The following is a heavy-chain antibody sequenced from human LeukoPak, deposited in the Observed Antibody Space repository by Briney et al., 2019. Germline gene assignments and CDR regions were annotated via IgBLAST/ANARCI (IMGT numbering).Heavy chain of an antibody. CDR2: IYYSGST. D-gene: IGHD3-22*01. CDR1: GFTFSSYA. V-gene: IGHV4-59*12. J-gene: IGHJ6*03. CDR3: ARRRYYDSSGYYQGDYYYYYMDV. Sequence: PGGSLRLSCAASGFTFSSYAMSWIRQPPGKGLEWIGYIYYSGSTNYNPSLKSRVTISVDTSKSQFSLKLSSVTAADTAVYYCARRRYYDSSGYYQGDYYYYYMDVWGKGTTVTISS.